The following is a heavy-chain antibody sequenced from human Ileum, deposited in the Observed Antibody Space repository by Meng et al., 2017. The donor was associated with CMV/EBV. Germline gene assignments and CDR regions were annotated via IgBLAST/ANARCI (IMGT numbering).Heavy chain of an antibody. CDR1: GDSISSSVYY. D-gene: IGHD2-2*01. V-gene: IGHV4-39*07. J-gene: IGHJ4*02. CDR2: ISYSGIT. CDR3: ARGVQGRYCTTTSCYPVED. Sequence: SETLSLTCTVAGDSISSSVYYWAWIRQPPAKGLEWIGRISYSGITYYHPALKSRVTISIDKSKNQFSLRLSSVTAADTALYYCARGVQGRYCTTTSCYPVEDWGQGTLVTVSS.